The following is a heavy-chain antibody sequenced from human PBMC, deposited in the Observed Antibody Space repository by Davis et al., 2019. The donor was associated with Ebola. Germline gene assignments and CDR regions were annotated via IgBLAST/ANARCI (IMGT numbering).Heavy chain of an antibody. CDR1: GYSFTSYW. CDR3: ARHRGWPGSRMEIEDY. V-gene: IGHV5-51*01. D-gene: IGHD2-2*01. Sequence: GESLKISCKGSGYSFTSYWIGWVRQMPGKGLEWMGIIYPGDSDTRYSPSFQGQVTISAEKSISTAYLQWSSLKASDTAMYYCARHRGWPGSRMEIEDYWGQGTLVTVSS. J-gene: IGHJ4*02. CDR2: IYPGDSDT.